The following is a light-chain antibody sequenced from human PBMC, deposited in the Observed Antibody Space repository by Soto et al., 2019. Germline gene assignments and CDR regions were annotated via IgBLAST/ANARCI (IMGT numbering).Light chain of an antibody. CDR3: QQYNNWPRAT. CDR2: RAS. CDR1: QSINSN. Sequence: IVMTQSPATLSVSLGERATLSCRASQSINSNLAWYQQKPGQAPRLLMFRASIRATGFPARFSGSGCGTEFNITISSLQSEDSAVYYCQQYNNWPRATFGGGTKVEIK. V-gene: IGKV3-15*01. J-gene: IGKJ4*01.